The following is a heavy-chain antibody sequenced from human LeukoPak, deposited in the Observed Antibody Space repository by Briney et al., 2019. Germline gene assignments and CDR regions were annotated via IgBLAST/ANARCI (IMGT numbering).Heavy chain of an antibody. J-gene: IGHJ6*03. V-gene: IGHV4-59*01. D-gene: IGHD3/OR15-3a*01. Sequence: SETLSLTCNVSGGSISSYYWSWIRQSPGKGLEWIGYIHNSGSTNYNPSLKSRVTISVDTSKNQFSLKLSSVTAADTAVYYCARSFWTVIMDVWGKGTTVTVSS. CDR1: GGSISSYY. CDR2: IHNSGST. CDR3: ARSFWTVIMDV.